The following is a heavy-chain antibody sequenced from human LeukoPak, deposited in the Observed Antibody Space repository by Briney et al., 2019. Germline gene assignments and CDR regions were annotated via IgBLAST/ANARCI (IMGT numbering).Heavy chain of an antibody. CDR3: AREESDWSSLGYYYHYMDV. CDR1: GGSISSYY. CDR2: IYYSGST. V-gene: IGHV4-59*12. J-gene: IGHJ6*03. D-gene: IGHD3-9*01. Sequence: PSETLSLTCTVSGGSISSYYWSWIRQPPGKGLEWIGYIYYSGSTNYKPSLKSRVTISVDASKNQFSLKLASVTAADTAVYYCAREESDWSSLGYYYHYMDVWGKGTTVTISS.